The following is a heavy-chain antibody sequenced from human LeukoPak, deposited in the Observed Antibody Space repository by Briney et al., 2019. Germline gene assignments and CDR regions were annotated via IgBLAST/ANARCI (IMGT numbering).Heavy chain of an antibody. J-gene: IGHJ4*02. CDR3: ASRAYDSSGYYYPH. D-gene: IGHD3-22*01. CDR2: INWNGGST. V-gene: IGHV3-20*04. CDR1: GFTFSSYA. Sequence: GGSLRLSCAASGFTFSSYAMSWVRQAPGKGLEWVSGINWNGGSTGYADSVKGRFTISRDNAKNSLYLQMNSLRAEDTALYYCASRAYDSSGYYYPHWGQGTLATVSS.